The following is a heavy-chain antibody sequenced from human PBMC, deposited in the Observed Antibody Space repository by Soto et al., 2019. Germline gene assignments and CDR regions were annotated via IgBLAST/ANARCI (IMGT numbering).Heavy chain of an antibody. D-gene: IGHD6-6*01. V-gene: IGHV4-4*07. CDR1: GGSISSYY. CDR3: ARDRGAQRRGNSSSFYHYYYGMDV. Sequence: SETLSLTCTVSGGSISSYYWSWIRQPAGKGLEWIGRIYTSGSTNYNPSLKSRVTMSVDTSKNQFPLKLSSVTAADTAVYYCARDRGAQRRGNSSSFYHYYYGMDVWGQGTTVTVSS. J-gene: IGHJ6*02. CDR2: IYTSGST.